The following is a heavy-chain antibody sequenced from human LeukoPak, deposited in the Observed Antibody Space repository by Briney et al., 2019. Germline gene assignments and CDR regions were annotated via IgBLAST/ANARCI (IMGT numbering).Heavy chain of an antibody. Sequence: GGTLRLSCAASGFTFNNYGMSWVRQAPGKGLEWVSAISGSGGSTYYSDSVKGRFTISRDNSKNTLYLQMNSLRAEDTAVYYCARDGAGDDAFDIWGQGTMVTVSS. CDR2: ISGSGGST. J-gene: IGHJ3*02. V-gene: IGHV3-23*01. D-gene: IGHD1-26*01. CDR3: ARDGAGDDAFDI. CDR1: GFTFNNYG.